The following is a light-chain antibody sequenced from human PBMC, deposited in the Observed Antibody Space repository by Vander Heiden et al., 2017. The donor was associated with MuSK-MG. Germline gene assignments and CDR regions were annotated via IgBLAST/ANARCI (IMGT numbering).Light chain of an antibody. CDR2: AAS. Sequence: KLSQSPSPLSASGGDRVTITCRPRQSIARYLNWYQQKPGKAPKLVIYAASNLQSGVPTRCSGSGSGTDFTLTISDLQPEDFATYYCQQSFTPPYTFGQGTKLEIK. CDR1: QSIARY. J-gene: IGKJ2*01. CDR3: QQSFTPPYT. V-gene: IGKV1-39*01.